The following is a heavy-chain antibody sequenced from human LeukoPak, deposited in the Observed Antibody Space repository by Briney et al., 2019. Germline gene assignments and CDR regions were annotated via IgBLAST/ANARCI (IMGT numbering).Heavy chain of an antibody. CDR1: GGSISSYY. CDR3: ARGEWFQPGFCDY. CDR2: IYTSGST. D-gene: IGHD3-3*01. Sequence: PSETLSLTCTVSGGSISSYYWSRIRQPAGQGLEWIGRIYTSGSTNYNPSLKSRVTMSVDTSKNQFSLKLSSVPAADTAVYYCARGEWFQPGFCDYWGQGTLVTVSS. J-gene: IGHJ4*02. V-gene: IGHV4-4*07.